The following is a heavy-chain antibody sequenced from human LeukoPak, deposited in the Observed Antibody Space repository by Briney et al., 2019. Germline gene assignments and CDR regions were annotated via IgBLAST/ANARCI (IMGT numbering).Heavy chain of an antibody. CDR1: GGSISSGSYY. J-gene: IGHJ3*02. CDR3: AREDDSGSAKRPVYAFDI. V-gene: IGHV4-61*02. CDR2: IYTSGST. D-gene: IGHD1-26*01. Sequence: SQTLSLACTVSGGSISSGSYYWSWIRHPAGKGLEWIGRIYTSGSTNYNPSLKSRVTISVDTSKNQFSLKLSSVTAADTAVYYCAREDDSGSAKRPVYAFDIWGQGTMVTVSS.